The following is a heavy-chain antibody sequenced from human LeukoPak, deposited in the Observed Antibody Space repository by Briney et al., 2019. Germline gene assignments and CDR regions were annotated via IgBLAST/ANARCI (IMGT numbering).Heavy chain of an antibody. CDR2: IYRSGST. D-gene: IGHD3-16*01. J-gene: IGHJ5*02. Sequence: SQTLSLTCAVSGGSISSGGYSWSWIRQPPGKGLEWIGYIYRSGSTFYNPSLKSRVTISVDRSKNQFSLKLSSVTAADTAVYYCARWGGALRYNWFDPWGQGTVVTVSS. CDR1: GGSISSGGYS. V-gene: IGHV4-30-2*01. CDR3: ARWGGALRYNWFDP.